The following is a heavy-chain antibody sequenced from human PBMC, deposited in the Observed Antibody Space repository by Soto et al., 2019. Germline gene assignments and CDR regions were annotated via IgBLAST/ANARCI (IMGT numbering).Heavy chain of an antibody. V-gene: IGHV4-59*01. J-gene: IGHJ6*02. CDR2: IYYSGST. CDR1: GGSISSYY. Sequence: SETLSLTCTVSGGSISSYYWSWIRQPPGKGLEWIGYIYYSGSTNYNPSLKSRVTISVDTSKNQFSLKLSSVTAADTAVYYCAGWTLTTSGVDVWGQGTMVTVSS. D-gene: IGHD4-4*01. CDR3: AGWTLTTSGVDV.